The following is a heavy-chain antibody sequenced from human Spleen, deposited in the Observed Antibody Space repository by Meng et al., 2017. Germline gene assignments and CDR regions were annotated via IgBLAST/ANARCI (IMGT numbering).Heavy chain of an antibody. V-gene: IGHV3-30*10. CDR1: GFIFDAYA. Sequence: QVQVVGLGGGWVKPGKSLDFSGAASGFIFDAYAMPWVRQTPGKGLEWVAFILFDGSAAYYTDSVKGRFTISRDNSKNRLYLHMNSLTPEDTAVYYCARRYEATMTFDVWGQGAMVTVSS. J-gene: IGHJ3*01. D-gene: IGHD1-26*01. CDR2: ILFDGSAA. CDR3: ARRYEATMTFDV.